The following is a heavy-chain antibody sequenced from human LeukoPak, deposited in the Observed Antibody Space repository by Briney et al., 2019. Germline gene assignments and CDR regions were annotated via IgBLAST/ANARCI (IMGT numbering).Heavy chain of an antibody. CDR3: ARRYDFWSGYLGSFDP. J-gene: IGHJ5*02. CDR2: TNPNSGGT. Sequence: GASVKVSCKASGYTFTGYYMHWVRQAPGQGLEWMGWTNPNSGGTNYAQKFQGRVTMTRDTSISTAYMELSRLRSNDTAVYYCARRYDFWSGYLGSFDPWGQGTLVTVSS. V-gene: IGHV1-2*02. D-gene: IGHD3-3*01. CDR1: GYTFTGYY.